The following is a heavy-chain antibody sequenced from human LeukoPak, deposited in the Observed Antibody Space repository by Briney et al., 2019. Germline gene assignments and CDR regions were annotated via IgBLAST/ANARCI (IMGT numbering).Heavy chain of an antibody. Sequence: ASVKVSCTASGYTFTSYGISWVRQAPGQGLEWMGWISAYNGNTNYAQKLQGGVTMTTDTSTSTAYMELRSLRSDDTAVYYCARVEGYYDSSGYYYVDGYYYYGMDVWGQGTTVTVSS. V-gene: IGHV1-18*01. D-gene: IGHD3-22*01. CDR1: GYTFTSYG. J-gene: IGHJ6*02. CDR3: ARVEGYYDSSGYYYVDGYYYYGMDV. CDR2: ISAYNGNT.